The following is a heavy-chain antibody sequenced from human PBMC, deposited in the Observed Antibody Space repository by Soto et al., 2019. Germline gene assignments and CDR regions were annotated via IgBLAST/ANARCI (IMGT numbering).Heavy chain of an antibody. D-gene: IGHD6-19*01. CDR3: ARVEQWLATYYYYGMDV. CDR2: ISAYNGNT. J-gene: IGHJ6*01. V-gene: IGHV1-18*01. CDR1: GYTFTSYG. Sequence: ASVKVSCKASGYTFTSYGISWVRQAPGQGLEWMGWISAYNGNTNYAQKLQGRVTMTTDTSTSTAYMGLRSLRSDDTAVYYCARVEQWLATYYYYGMDVWGQGTTVTVSS.